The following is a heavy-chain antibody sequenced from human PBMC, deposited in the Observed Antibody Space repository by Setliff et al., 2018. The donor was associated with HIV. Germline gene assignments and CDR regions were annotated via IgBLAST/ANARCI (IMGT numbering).Heavy chain of an antibody. J-gene: IGHJ6*03. V-gene: IGHV4-31*03. Sequence: LSLTCRVSGGSISSGANHWTWIRQLPGKGLEWIGYISNTGTTRYSPSLRRRLAISLDTSKKHFSLTLNSVTAADTAVYYCARGDSFHYYTDVWGKGTTVTV. CDR1: GGSISSGANH. CDR2: ISNTGTT. CDR3: ARGDSFHYYTDV. D-gene: IGHD2-15*01.